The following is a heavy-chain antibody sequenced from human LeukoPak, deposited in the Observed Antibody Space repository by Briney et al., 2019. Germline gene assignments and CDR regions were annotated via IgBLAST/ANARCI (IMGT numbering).Heavy chain of an antibody. Sequence: SETLSLTCTVSGGSISNSSYYWGWIRQPPGKGLEWIGSIYYSGSTYYNPSLKSRVTISVDTSKNQFSLKLSSVTAADTAVYYCAGDYSSGWPTYYYYGMDVWGQGTTVTVSS. V-gene: IGHV4-39*01. D-gene: IGHD6-19*01. CDR1: GGSISNSSYY. J-gene: IGHJ6*02. CDR2: IYYSGST. CDR3: AGDYSSGWPTYYYYGMDV.